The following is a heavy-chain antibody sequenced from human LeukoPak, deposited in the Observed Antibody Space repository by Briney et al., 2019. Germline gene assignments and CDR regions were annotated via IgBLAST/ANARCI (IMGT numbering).Heavy chain of an antibody. Sequence: GGSLRLSCTASGFTLCDDGMTWGRQAPGKGLEWVGCIRSKIDGGTPEYAAPVKGRFTISRDGSKGIAHLPLNSLKTEPTAAYYCTRDQTPYYWGQGTLVTVSS. J-gene: IGHJ4*02. CDR3: TRDQTPYY. V-gene: IGHV3-49*04. CDR2: IRSKIDGGTP. CDR1: GFTLCDDG.